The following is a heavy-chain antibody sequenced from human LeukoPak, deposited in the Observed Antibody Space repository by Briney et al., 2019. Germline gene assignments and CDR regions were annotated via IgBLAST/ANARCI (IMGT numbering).Heavy chain of an antibody. CDR2: IKSKTDGGTT. V-gene: IGHV3-15*01. J-gene: IGHJ4*02. CDR1: GFTFRNAW. CDR3: TTEDRGPYYFDS. Sequence: GGSLRLSCAASGFTFRNAWMSWVRQAPGKGLEWVGRIKSKTDGGTTDYAARVTGRFTISRDESKNTLYLQMNSLKTEDTALYYCTTEDRGPYYFDSWGQGTLVTVSS. D-gene: IGHD3-10*01.